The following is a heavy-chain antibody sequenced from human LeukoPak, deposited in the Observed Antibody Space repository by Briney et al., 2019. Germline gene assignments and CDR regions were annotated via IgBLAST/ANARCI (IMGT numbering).Heavy chain of an antibody. D-gene: IGHD3-10*01. Sequence: PSESLSLTCTLCRDSVSSGSYYWSWTRHPAGKGLEWSGRIYTSGTTRYNPSLKSRVTIAADTSKNQFSLKLISVTAADTAVYYCARGPRGFGELLCVLDYWGQGTLVTVSS. CDR1: RDSVSSGSYY. V-gene: IGHV4-61*02. J-gene: IGHJ4*02. CDR3: ARGPRGFGELLCVLDY. CDR2: IYTSGTT.